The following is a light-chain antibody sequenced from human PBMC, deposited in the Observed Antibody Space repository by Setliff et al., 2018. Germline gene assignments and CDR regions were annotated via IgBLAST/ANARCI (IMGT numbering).Light chain of an antibody. J-gene: IGLJ2*01. CDR3: SSYADSDTSVL. Sequence: QSVLTQPASVSGSPGQSITISCSGTSSDVGSYDLVSWYQQHPGKAPKLIIYGVSNRPSGVSSRFSGSKSGNTASLTISGLQTGDEADYFCSSYADSDTSVLFGGGTKVTVL. V-gene: IGLV2-14*03. CDR1: SSDVGSYDL. CDR2: GVS.